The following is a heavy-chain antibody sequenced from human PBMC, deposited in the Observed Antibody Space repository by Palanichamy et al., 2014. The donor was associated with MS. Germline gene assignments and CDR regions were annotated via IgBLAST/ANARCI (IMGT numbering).Heavy chain of an antibody. CDR1: GFTFSSYE. V-gene: IGHV3-48*03. J-gene: IGHJ4*02. CDR2: ISSSGSTI. Sequence: EVQLVESGGGLVQPGGSLRLSCAASGFTFSSYEMNWVRQAPGKGLERVSYISSSGSTIYYADSVKGRFTISRDNAKNSLYLQMNSLRAEDTAVYYCAREEYYYDSSGYSLLFDYWGQGTLVTVSS. CDR3: AREEYYYDSSGYSLLFDY. D-gene: IGHD3-22*01.